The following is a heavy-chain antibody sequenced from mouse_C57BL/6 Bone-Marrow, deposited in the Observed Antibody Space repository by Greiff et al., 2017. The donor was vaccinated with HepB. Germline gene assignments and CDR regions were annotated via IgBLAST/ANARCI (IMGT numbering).Heavy chain of an antibody. Sequence: DVMLVESGGGLVKPGGSLKLSCAASGFTFSSYTMSWVRQTPEKRLEWVATISGGGGNTYYPDSVKGRFTISRDNAKNTLYLQMSSLRSEDTALYYCARRGVYDYDGYYFDYWGQGTTLTVSS. CDR2: ISGGGGNT. CDR3: ARRGVYDYDGYYFDY. CDR1: GFTFSSYT. V-gene: IGHV5-9*01. D-gene: IGHD2-4*01. J-gene: IGHJ2*01.